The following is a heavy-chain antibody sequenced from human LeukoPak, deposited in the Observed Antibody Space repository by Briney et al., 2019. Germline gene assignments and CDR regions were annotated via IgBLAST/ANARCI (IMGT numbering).Heavy chain of an antibody. Sequence: ASVKVSCKASGYTFTSNYIHWVRQAPGQGLEWMGLINPSGGSTSYAQKFQDRVTMTGDTSTNTVYMELSSLRSEDTAVYYCATDLGGESSGRLRYFDLWGRGTLVTVSS. D-gene: IGHD6-19*01. V-gene: IGHV1-46*01. CDR2: INPSGGST. J-gene: IGHJ2*01. CDR3: ATDLGGESSGRLRYFDL. CDR1: GYTFTSNY.